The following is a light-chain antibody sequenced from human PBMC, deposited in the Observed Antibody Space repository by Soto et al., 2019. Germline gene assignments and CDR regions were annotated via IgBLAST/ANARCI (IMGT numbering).Light chain of an antibody. V-gene: IGKV3-15*01. CDR3: QRFGSSPRA. CDR1: QSVSSN. J-gene: IGKJ1*01. Sequence: EIVMTQSPATLSVSPGERATLSCRASQSVSSNLAWYQQKPGQAPRLLIYEASTRATDIPSRFSGSGSGTDFTLTINRLEPEDFAVYYCQRFGSSPRAFGQGTRWIS. CDR2: EAS.